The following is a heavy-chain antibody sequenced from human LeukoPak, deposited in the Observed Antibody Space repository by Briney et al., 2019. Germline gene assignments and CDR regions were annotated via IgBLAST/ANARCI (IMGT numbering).Heavy chain of an antibody. CDR1: GGSISSYY. J-gene: IGHJ4*02. V-gene: IGHV4-4*07. CDR3: ARQLAGLAPPGFIDS. Sequence: SETLSLTCTVSGGSISSYYWSWIRQPAGKGLEWIGRIYTSGSTNYNPSLKSRATISLDTSKNQFSLHLTSVTAADTAVYYCARQLAGLAPPGFIDSWGQGTLVTASS. D-gene: IGHD3-3*02. CDR2: IYTSGST.